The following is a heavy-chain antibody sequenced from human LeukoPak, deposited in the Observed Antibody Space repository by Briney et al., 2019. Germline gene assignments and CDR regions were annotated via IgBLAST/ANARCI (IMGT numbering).Heavy chain of an antibody. CDR3: ARGTRGYSYGPDR. Sequence: PSETLSLTCTVSGGSISNYYWNWIRQPPGKGLEWIGYIYYSGSTKYNPSLESRVTISIDASKNQFSLKLRSVTPADTAVYYCARGTRGYSYGPDRWGQGTLVTVSS. CDR1: GGSISNYY. J-gene: IGHJ5*02. V-gene: IGHV4-59*01. D-gene: IGHD5-18*01. CDR2: IYYSGST.